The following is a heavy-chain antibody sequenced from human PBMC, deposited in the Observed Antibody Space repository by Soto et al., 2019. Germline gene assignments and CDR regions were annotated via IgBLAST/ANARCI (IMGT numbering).Heavy chain of an antibody. Sequence: NFRGRVTITRGTSANTAYMELSSLRSEDTAMYYCARYYGDYALEYWGQGTLVTVSS. D-gene: IGHD4-17*01. J-gene: IGHJ4*02. CDR3: ARYYGDYALEY. V-gene: IGHV1-3*01.